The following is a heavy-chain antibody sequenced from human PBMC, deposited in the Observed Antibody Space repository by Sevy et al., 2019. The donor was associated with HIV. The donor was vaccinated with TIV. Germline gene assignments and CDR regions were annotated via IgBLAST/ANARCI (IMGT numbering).Heavy chain of an antibody. Sequence: GGSLRLSCAASGFTFSSYWMNWVRQAPGKGLVWVSRLSSDGSTTIYADSVKGRFTISRDNAKNTLYLQINSLRAEDTAVYYCKRVYDITWNGHYFDYWGQGTLVTVSS. V-gene: IGHV3-74*01. CDR3: KRVYDITWNGHYFDY. CDR1: GFTFSSYW. J-gene: IGHJ4*02. D-gene: IGHD1-1*01. CDR2: LSSDGSTT.